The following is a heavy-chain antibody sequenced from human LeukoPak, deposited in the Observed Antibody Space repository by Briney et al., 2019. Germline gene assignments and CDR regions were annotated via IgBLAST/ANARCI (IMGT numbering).Heavy chain of an antibody. CDR2: IYHSGST. D-gene: IGHD2-2*01. CDR3: ARQSGPAAIYYYYYMDV. Sequence: NPSETLSLTCAVSGYSISSGYYWGWIRQPPGKGLEWIGSIYHSGSTYYNPSLKSRVTISVDTSKNQFSLKLSSVTAADTAVYYCARQSGPAAIYYYYYMDVWGKGTTVTVSS. CDR1: GYSISSGYY. J-gene: IGHJ6*03. V-gene: IGHV4-38-2*01.